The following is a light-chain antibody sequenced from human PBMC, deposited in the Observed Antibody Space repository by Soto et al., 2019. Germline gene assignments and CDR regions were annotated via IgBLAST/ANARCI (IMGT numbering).Light chain of an antibody. Sequence: EIVLTQSPGTLSLSPGERATLSCRASQSVSSSYLAWDQQKPGQAPRLLIYGASSRATGIPHRFSGSGSGTHFTITISRLEHADYSVYYCQQYGSSPQFTFGHGTKVDIK. CDR1: QSVSSSY. V-gene: IGKV3-20*01. CDR2: GAS. J-gene: IGKJ3*01. CDR3: QQYGSSPQFT.